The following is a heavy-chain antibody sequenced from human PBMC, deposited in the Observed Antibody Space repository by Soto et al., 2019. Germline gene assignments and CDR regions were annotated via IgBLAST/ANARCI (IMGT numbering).Heavy chain of an antibody. CDR1: GFTFSSYA. V-gene: IGHV3-23*01. CDR3: AKGLGSSSWPHYGMDV. Sequence: GGSLRLSCAASGFTFSSYAMSWVRQAPGKGLEWVSAISGSGGSTYYADSVKGRFTISRDNSKNTLYLQMNSLRAEDTAVYYCAKGLGSSSWPHYGMDVWGQGTTVTVSS. CDR2: ISGSGGST. D-gene: IGHD6-13*01. J-gene: IGHJ6*02.